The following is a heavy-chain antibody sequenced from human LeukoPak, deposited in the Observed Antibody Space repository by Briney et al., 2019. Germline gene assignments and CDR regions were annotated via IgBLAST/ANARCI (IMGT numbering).Heavy chain of an antibody. D-gene: IGHD3-10*01. J-gene: IGHJ4*02. CDR1: GYSFNSYW. V-gene: IGHV5-51*01. Sequence: GESLQISCQGSGYSFNSYWIGWVRQLPGKGLEWMGIIYPGDSDTRYSPSFQGQVTISADKSISTAYLQWSSLKASDTAMYYCARLGHGGSGSLDYWGQGALVTVSS. CDR3: ARLGHGGSGSLDY. CDR2: IYPGDSDT.